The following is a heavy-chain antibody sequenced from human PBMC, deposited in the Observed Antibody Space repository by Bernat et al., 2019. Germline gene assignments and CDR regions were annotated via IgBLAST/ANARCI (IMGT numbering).Heavy chain of an antibody. CDR1: GFTFSSYA. J-gene: IGHJ4*02. CDR3: VPPVSIQLWFL. CDR2: ISSNGGST. D-gene: IGHD5-18*01. Sequence: VQLVESGGGVVQPGRSLRLSCAASGFTFSSYAMHWVRQAPGKGLEYVSAISSNGGSTYYADSVKGRFTISRDNSKNTLYLQMSSLRAEDTAVYYCVPPVSIQLWFLWGQGTLVTVSS. V-gene: IGHV3-64D*06.